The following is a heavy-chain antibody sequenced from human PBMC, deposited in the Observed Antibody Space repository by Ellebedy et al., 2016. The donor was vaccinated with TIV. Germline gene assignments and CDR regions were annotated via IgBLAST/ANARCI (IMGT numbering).Heavy chain of an antibody. CDR2: IYHTGSD. D-gene: IGHD6-25*01. CDR3: ARKAVTAASTHAFDL. CDR1: GASIRSGDYF. J-gene: IGHJ3*01. V-gene: IGHV4-30-4*01. Sequence: MPSEPLSLTCTVPGASIRSGDYFWSWIRQPPGKGLEWIAYIYHTGSDSYNPSLESRATISVDTSKKQFSLNLISVTAADTAVYYCARKAVTAASTHAFDLWGQGTMVTVSS.